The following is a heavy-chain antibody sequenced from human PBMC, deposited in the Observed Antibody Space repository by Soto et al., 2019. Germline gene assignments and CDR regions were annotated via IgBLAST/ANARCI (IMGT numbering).Heavy chain of an antibody. CDR2: IYYSGST. V-gene: IGHV4-39*01. CDR3: ASFPTTYCGGDCSPTD. Sequence: SETLSLTCTVSGGSISSSSYYWGWIRQPPGKGLEWIGGIYYSGSTYYNPSLKSRATISVDTSKNQFSLKLSSVTAADTAVYYCASFPTTYCGGDCSPTDWGQGTLVTVSS. J-gene: IGHJ4*02. D-gene: IGHD2-21*02. CDR1: GGSISSSSYY.